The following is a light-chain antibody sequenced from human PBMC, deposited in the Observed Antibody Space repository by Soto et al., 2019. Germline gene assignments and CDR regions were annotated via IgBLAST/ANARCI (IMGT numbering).Light chain of an antibody. Sequence: DIQMTQSPSSLSASVGDRVTISCRASQSISTYLNWYQQKPGTAPRLLIYRASSVKSGVPPRFSGSGSGRDFTLTIIILRPEDIATYFCHQSYSSPPWTFGQGTKVEVK. CDR3: HQSYSSPPWT. V-gene: IGKV1-39*01. CDR1: QSISTY. CDR2: RAS. J-gene: IGKJ1*01.